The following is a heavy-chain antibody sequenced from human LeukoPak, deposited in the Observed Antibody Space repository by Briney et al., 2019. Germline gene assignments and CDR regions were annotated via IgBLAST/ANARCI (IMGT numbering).Heavy chain of an antibody. Sequence: TGGSLRLSCAASGFTFSSYGMHWVRQAPGKGLEWVAFIRYDGSNKYYADSVKGRFTMSRDNSKNTLYLQMNSLRAEDTAVYYCARGPSDSRFLEWLLPRSYYFDYWGQGTLVTVSS. D-gene: IGHD3-3*01. V-gene: IGHV3-30*02. CDR2: IRYDGSNK. J-gene: IGHJ4*02. CDR3: ARGPSDSRFLEWLLPRSYYFDY. CDR1: GFTFSSYG.